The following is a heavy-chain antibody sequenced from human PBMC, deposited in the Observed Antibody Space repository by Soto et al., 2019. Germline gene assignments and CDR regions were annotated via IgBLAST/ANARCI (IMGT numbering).Heavy chain of an antibody. CDR3: SRESTVNNDAFDI. CDR2: ISSSSSYI. V-gene: IGHV3-21*01. CDR1: GFTFSSYS. Sequence: LSLSCATSGFTFSSYSMNWVRQAPGKGLEWVSSISSSSSYIYYADSVKGRFNISSDNAKNSLYLQMNSLRAEDTAVYYCSRESTVNNDAFDIWSQGTMVT. D-gene: IGHD4-17*01. J-gene: IGHJ3*02.